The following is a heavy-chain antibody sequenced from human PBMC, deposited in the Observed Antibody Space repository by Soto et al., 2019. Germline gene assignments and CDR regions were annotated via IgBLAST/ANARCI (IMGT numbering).Heavy chain of an antibody. V-gene: IGHV3-48*01. Sequence: GGSLRLSCAASGFTFSSYSMNWVRQAPGKGLEWVSYISSSSSTIYYADSVKGRYTISRDNAKNSLYLQMNSLRAEDTAVYYCARSSYYDSSGYYPPLAPFDYWGQGTLVTVSS. CDR3: ARSSYYDSSGYYPPLAPFDY. CDR1: GFTFSSYS. CDR2: ISSSSSTI. D-gene: IGHD3-22*01. J-gene: IGHJ4*02.